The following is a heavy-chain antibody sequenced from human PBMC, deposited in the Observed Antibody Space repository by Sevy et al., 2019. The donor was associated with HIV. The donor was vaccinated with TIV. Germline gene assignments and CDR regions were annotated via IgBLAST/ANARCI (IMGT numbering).Heavy chain of an antibody. CDR1: GDSISNYY. Sequence: SETLSLTCTVSGDSISNYYWSWIRQPPGKGLEWIGYIYYSGFTNYNPSLKSRVTISVDTSKNQFSLKLSSVTAADTAVYYCGRGIEAYYFDYWGQGTLVTVSS. D-gene: IGHD2-15*01. CDR3: GRGIEAYYFDY. V-gene: IGHV4-59*01. CDR2: IYYSGFT. J-gene: IGHJ4*02.